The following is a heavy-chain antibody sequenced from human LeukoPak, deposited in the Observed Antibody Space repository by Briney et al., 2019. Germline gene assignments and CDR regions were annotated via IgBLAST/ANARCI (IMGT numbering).Heavy chain of an antibody. CDR3: ARQEYCSGGSCYTWFDA. D-gene: IGHD2-15*01. V-gene: IGHV1-69*01. Sequence: GASVKVSCKASGGTFISYAISWVRQAPGQGLEWMGGIIPIFGTANYAQKFQGRVTITADESTSTAYMELSSLRSEDTAVYYCARQEYCSGGSCYTWFDAWGQGTLVTVSS. CDR1: GGTFISYA. J-gene: IGHJ5*02. CDR2: IIPIFGTA.